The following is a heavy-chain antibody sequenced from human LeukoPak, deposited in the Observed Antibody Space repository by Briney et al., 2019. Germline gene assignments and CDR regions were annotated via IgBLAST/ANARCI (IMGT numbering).Heavy chain of an antibody. CDR3: ARVFLSSDDYVWGSFLGFDY. CDR1: GFTFDDYG. D-gene: IGHD3-16*01. J-gene: IGHJ4*02. V-gene: IGHV3-20*04. Sequence: RPGGSLTLSCAASGFTFDDYGMSWVRQAPGKGLEWVSGINWNGGSTGYADSVKGRFTISRDNAKNSLYLQMNSLRAEDTALYYCARVFLSSDDYVWGSFLGFDYWGQGTLVTVSS. CDR2: INWNGGST.